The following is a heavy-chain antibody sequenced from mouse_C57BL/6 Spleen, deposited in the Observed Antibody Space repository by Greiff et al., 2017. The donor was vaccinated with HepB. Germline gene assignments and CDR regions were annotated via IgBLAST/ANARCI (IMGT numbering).Heavy chain of an antibody. V-gene: IGHV1-69*01. CDR1: GYTFTSYW. CDR3: ARSYDYGAFAY. J-gene: IGHJ3*01. Sequence: QVQLQQPGAELVMPGASVKLSCKASGYTFTSYWMHWVKQRPGQGLEWIGEIDPSDSYTNYNQKFKGKSTLTVDKSSSTAYMQLSSLTSEDSAVYYCARSYDYGAFAYWGQGTLVTVSA. CDR2: IDPSDSYT. D-gene: IGHD2-4*01.